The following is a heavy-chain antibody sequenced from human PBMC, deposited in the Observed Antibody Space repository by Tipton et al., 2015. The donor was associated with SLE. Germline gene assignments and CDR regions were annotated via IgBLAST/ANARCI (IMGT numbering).Heavy chain of an antibody. D-gene: IGHD1-26*01. CDR1: GYTFTGYY. CDR3: ASRSGRGQWFGAFDI. Sequence: QLVQSGAEVKKPGASVKVSCKASGYTFTGYYMHWVRQAPGQGLEWMGWINPNSGGTNYAQKFQGRVTMTRDTSISTAYMELSRLRSGDTVVYYCASRSGRGQWFGAFDIWGQGTMVTVSS. J-gene: IGHJ3*02. CDR2: INPNSGGT. V-gene: IGHV1-2*02.